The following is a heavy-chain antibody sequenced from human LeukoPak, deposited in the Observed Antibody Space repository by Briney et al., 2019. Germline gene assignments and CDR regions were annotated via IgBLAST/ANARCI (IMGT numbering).Heavy chain of an antibody. Sequence: GGSLRLSCAASGFTFRRYSMHWVRQAPGKGLEWVALISSDEDIKYYLDSVKGRFTISRDNSKNTLSLQMSSLRDEDTAVYYCARKSAAIPADYYYYMDVWGKGTTVTVSS. CDR3: ARKSAAIPADYYYYMDV. CDR2: ISSDEDIK. V-gene: IGHV3-30-3*01. D-gene: IGHD2-2*01. CDR1: GFTFRRYS. J-gene: IGHJ6*03.